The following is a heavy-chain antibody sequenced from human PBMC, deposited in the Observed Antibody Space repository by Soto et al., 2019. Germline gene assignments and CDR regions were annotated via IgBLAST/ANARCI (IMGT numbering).Heavy chain of an antibody. CDR2: ISGSGGST. CDR3: AKDLTPPPVLLWFGELSGPFDY. D-gene: IGHD3-10*01. V-gene: IGHV3-23*01. Sequence: GGSLRLSCAASGFTFSSYAMSWVRQAPGKGLEWVSAISGSGGSTYYADSVKGRFTISRDNSKNTLYLQMNSLRAEDTAVYYCAKDLTPPPVLLWFGELSGPFDYWGQGTLVTVSS. CDR1: GFTFSSYA. J-gene: IGHJ4*02.